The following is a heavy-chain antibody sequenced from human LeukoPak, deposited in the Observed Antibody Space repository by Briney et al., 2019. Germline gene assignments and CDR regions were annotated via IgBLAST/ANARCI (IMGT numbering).Heavy chain of an antibody. CDR3: AKAGSGYSYFDH. D-gene: IGHD3-22*01. Sequence: GGSLRLSCAASGFIFSGYAMSWVRQAPGKGLEWVSGISGGGGSTYYADSVKGRFAISRDNSKDRLFLQMNSVRAEDTAVYYCAKAGSGYSYFDHWGQGTLVSVSS. J-gene: IGHJ4*02. V-gene: IGHV3-23*01. CDR1: GFIFSGYA. CDR2: ISGGGGST.